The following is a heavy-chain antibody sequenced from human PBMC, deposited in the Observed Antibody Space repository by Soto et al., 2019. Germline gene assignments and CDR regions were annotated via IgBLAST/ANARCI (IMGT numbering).Heavy chain of an antibody. D-gene: IGHD4-4*01. Sequence: EVQLLESGGDLVQPGGSLRLVCAASGFTFSNSGMRWVRQAPGQGLEWVSSIGPSGNTYYSDAGKGRFTISRDISKNTLFLQMDSLRAEDTATYYCAKLLHNSYYNVMDVWGQGTTVTVSS. V-gene: IGHV3-23*01. CDR3: AKLLHNSYYNVMDV. J-gene: IGHJ6*02. CDR1: GFTFSNSG. CDR2: SIGPSGNT.